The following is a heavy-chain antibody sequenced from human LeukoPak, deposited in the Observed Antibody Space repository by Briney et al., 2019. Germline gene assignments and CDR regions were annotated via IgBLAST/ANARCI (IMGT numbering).Heavy chain of an antibody. CDR2: ISSNGGST. Sequence: GGSLRLSCSASGFTFSSYAMHWVRQAPGKGLEYVSAISSNGGSTYYADSVKGRFTISRDNSKNTLYLQMSSLRAEDTAVYYCARDPGGYYGHFDYWGQGTLVTVSS. D-gene: IGHD3-22*01. CDR1: GFTFSSYA. CDR3: ARDPGGYYGHFDY. V-gene: IGHV3-64D*06. J-gene: IGHJ4*02.